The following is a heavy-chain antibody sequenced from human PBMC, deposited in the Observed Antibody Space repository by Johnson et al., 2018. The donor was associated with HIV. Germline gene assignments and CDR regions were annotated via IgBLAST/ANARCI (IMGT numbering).Heavy chain of an antibody. D-gene: IGHD3-16*01. Sequence: EVHLVESGGVVVQSGGSLRLSCAASGFTFDDYTMHWVRQGPGKGLEWVSDISWNGGNIGYADSVKGRFTISRDNSKNTLYLQMNSLRAEDTAVYYCTTKSLGAFDIWGQGTMVTVSS. J-gene: IGHJ3*02. CDR2: ISWNGGNI. CDR1: GFTFDDYT. V-gene: IGHV3-9*01. CDR3: TTKSLGAFDI.